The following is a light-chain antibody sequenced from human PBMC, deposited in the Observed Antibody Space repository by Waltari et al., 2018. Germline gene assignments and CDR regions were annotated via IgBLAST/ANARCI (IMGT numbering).Light chain of an antibody. CDR1: QSISKY. Sequence: LTQSPATLSLSPGERATLSCRASQSISKYLAWYQQKPGQAPRLLIYAASIWATGIPYRFSGSGYGTDFSLTISRLEPEDYAVYYCQKYGSSPATFGRGTKVEIK. V-gene: IGKV3-20*01. CDR3: QKYGSSPAT. J-gene: IGKJ1*01. CDR2: AAS.